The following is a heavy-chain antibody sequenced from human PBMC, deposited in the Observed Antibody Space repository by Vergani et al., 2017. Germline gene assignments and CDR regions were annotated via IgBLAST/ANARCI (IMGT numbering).Heavy chain of an antibody. J-gene: IGHJ6*03. CDR1: GGSISSSSYY. V-gene: IGHV4-39*01. D-gene: IGHD3-3*01. CDR3: ARIGFWSGYYNSYYYYYMDV. CDR2: IYYSGST. Sequence: QVQLQQWGAGLVKPSETLSLTCTVSGGSISSSSYYWGWIRQPPGKGLEWIGSIYYSGSTYCNPSLKSRVTISVDTSKNQFSLKLSSVTAADTAVYYCARIGFWSGYYNSYYYYYMDVWGKGTTVTVSS.